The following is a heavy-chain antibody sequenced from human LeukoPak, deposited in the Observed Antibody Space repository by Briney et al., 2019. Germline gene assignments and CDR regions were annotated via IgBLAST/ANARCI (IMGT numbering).Heavy chain of an antibody. J-gene: IGHJ4*02. CDR3: ARNFYCGGDCAISYFDY. Sequence: GGSLRLSCVVSGFTFRTFVMHWVRQAPGKGLECVAVISYDGNNKYYADSVKGRFTISRDNAKNSLFLQMNSLRADDTAVYYCARNFYCGGDCAISYFDYWGQGTLVTVSS. V-gene: IGHV3-30*03. CDR1: GFTFRTFV. CDR2: ISYDGNNK. D-gene: IGHD2-21*02.